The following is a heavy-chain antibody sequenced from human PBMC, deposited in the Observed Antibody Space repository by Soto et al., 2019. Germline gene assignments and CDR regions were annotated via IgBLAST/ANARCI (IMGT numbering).Heavy chain of an antibody. CDR3: AREGRHYDQYYFDY. V-gene: IGHV3-33*01. D-gene: IGHD3-3*01. J-gene: IGHJ4*02. CDR1: GFTFSSYG. Sequence: GGSLRLSCAASGFTFSSYGMHWVRQAPGKGLEWVAVIWYDGSNKYYADSVKGRFTISRDNSKNTLYLQMNSLRAEDTAVYYCAREGRHYDQYYFDYWGQGTLVTVSS. CDR2: IWYDGSNK.